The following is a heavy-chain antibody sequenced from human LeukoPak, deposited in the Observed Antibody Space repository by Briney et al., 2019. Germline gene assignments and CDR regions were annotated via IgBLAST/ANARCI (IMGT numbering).Heavy chain of an antibody. D-gene: IGHD5-18*01. CDR3: ARDPGCSFYRYYYYGMDV. CDR1: GFTFSSYA. CDR2: ITYDGSNK. Sequence: GGSLRLSCAASGFTFSSYAMHWVRQAPGKGLEWVAVITYDGSNKYYADSVKGRFTISRDNSKNTLYLQMNSLRAEDTAVYYCARDPGCSFYRYYYYGMDVWGQGTTVTVSS. V-gene: IGHV3-30-3*01. J-gene: IGHJ6*02.